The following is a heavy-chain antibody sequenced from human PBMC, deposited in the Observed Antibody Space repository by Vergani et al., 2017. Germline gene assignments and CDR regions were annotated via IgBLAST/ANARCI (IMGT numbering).Heavy chain of an antibody. Sequence: QVQLVQSGAEVKKPGASVKVSCKASGYTFTSYYMHWVRQAPGQGLGWMGRIIPIFGTANYAQKFQGRVTITADKSTSTAYMELSSLRSEDTAVYYCARDPSVERVGTAPGNYWGQGTLVTVSS. CDR1: GYTFTSYY. CDR3: ARDPSVERVGTAPGNY. V-gene: IGHV1-69*06. J-gene: IGHJ4*02. CDR2: IIPIFGTA. D-gene: IGHD5-18*01.